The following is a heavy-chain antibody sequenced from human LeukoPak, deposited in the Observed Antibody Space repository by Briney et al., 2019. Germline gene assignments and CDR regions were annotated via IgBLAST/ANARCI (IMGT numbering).Heavy chain of an antibody. CDR2: ISSSSSYI. Sequence: GGSLRLSCAASGFTFSSYSMNWVRQAPGKGLEWVSSISSSSSYIYYADSVKGRFTISRDNAKNSLYLQMNSLRAEDTAVYYCARDIRSSGPSLGSRYFDYWGQGTLVTVSS. D-gene: IGHD6-19*01. CDR3: ARDIRSSGPSLGSRYFDY. V-gene: IGHV3-21*01. CDR1: GFTFSSYS. J-gene: IGHJ4*02.